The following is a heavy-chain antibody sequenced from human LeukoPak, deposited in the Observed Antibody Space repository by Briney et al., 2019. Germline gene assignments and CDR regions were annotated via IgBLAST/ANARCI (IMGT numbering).Heavy chain of an antibody. CDR1: GGSFSGYY. CDR3: ARSGYTGYEGPALFDC. CDR2: INHSGST. V-gene: IGHV4-34*01. J-gene: IGHJ4*02. D-gene: IGHD5-12*01. Sequence: SETLSLTCAVYGGSFSGYYWSWIRQPPGKGLEWIGEINHSGSTNYNPSLKSRVTISVDTSKNQFSLKLNSVTAIDTAVYYCARSGYTGYEGPALFDCWGQGTLVTISS.